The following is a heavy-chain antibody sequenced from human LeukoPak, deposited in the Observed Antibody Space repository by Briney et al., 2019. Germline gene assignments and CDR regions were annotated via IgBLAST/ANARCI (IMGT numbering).Heavy chain of an antibody. D-gene: IGHD6-19*01. CDR2: IKGGGSHT. V-gene: IGHV3-74*01. CDR1: GFTFSNYW. Sequence: GGSLRLSCAASGFTFSNYWMHWVRHAPGKGLVWVSRIKGGGSHTIYADSVKGRFTISRDNAKNTLYLQMKSLRAEDTAVYYCAKDRQDSSGWSIYFDYWGQGTLVTVSS. CDR3: AKDRQDSSGWSIYFDY. J-gene: IGHJ4*02.